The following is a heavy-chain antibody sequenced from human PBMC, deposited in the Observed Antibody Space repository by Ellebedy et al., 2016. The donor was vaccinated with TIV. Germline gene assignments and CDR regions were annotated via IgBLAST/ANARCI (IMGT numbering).Heavy chain of an antibody. V-gene: IGHV4-61*01. CDR3: ARWYSSGLDY. Sequence: SETLSLXXTVSGGSVSSGNYFWSWIRQPPGKGPEWIGYIYYSGSTNYNPSLKSRVTISVDTSKNQFSLKLSSVTAADTAVYYCARWYSSGLDYWGQGTLVTVSS. CDR1: GGSVSSGNYF. CDR2: IYYSGST. J-gene: IGHJ4*02. D-gene: IGHD6-19*01.